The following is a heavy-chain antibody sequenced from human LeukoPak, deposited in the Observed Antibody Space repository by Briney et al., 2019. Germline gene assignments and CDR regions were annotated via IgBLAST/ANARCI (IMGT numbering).Heavy chain of an antibody. V-gene: IGHV4-39*01. J-gene: IGHJ4*02. Sequence: SETLSLTCTVSGGSISSGSYYWGWIRQPPGKGLEWIGTIYYSGSAYYNPPLKRRATLSIDTSTNQFSLKLSSVTAADTAVYFCARRAGAGYSDYWGQGTLVTVSS. CDR1: GGSISSGSYY. D-gene: IGHD5-24*01. CDR2: IYYSGSA. CDR3: ARRAGAGYSDY.